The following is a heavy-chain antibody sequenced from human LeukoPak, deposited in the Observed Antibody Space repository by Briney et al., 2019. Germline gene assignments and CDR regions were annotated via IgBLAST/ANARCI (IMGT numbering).Heavy chain of an antibody. J-gene: IGHJ6*04. CDR2: ISGSDGTI. D-gene: IGHD3-10*02. V-gene: IGHV3-48*03. Sequence: SGGSLRLSCAASGFTFSSYAMSWVRQAPGKGLEWVSSISGSDGTIYYADSVKGRFTISRDNAKNSLYLQMNSLRAEDTAVYYCAELGITMIGGVWGKGTTVTISS. CDR3: AELGITMIGGV. CDR1: GFTFSSYA.